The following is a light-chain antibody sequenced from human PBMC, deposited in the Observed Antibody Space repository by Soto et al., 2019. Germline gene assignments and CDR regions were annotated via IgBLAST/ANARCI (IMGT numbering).Light chain of an antibody. V-gene: IGKV1-8*01. CDR1: QGISSY. J-gene: IGKJ3*01. CDR2: AAS. CDR3: HQTYSVPPT. Sequence: AIRMTQSPSSFSASTGDRVTITCRASQGISSYLAWYQQKPGKPPKLLIYAASSLQNGVPSGFSGSGSGIDFTLTISSLQPEDFATYYCHQTYSVPPTFGPGTKVDIK.